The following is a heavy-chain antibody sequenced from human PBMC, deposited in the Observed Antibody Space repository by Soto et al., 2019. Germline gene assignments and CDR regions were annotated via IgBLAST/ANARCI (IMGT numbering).Heavy chain of an antibody. CDR3: AKARRGYCYSAGDY. CDR2: ISSDGSNK. CDR1: GFTFSSYG. V-gene: IGHV3-30*18. J-gene: IGHJ4*02. Sequence: QVLLVESGGGVVQPGRSLSLTCAASGFTFSSYGMHWVRQAPGKGLEWVAAISSDGSNKFYANSVMGRFTISRDDSKNTLYLQMNSLRAEDTALYYCAKARRGYCYSAGDYWGQGTLVTVSS. D-gene: IGHD2-15*01.